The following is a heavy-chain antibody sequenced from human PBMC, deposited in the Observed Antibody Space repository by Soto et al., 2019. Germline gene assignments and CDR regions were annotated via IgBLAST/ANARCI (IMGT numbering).Heavy chain of an antibody. CDR1: GFTFTSSA. V-gene: IGHV1-58*01. D-gene: IGHD5-18*01. J-gene: IGHJ4*02. CDR2: IVVSSGNT. CDR3: AADGDTAMVPDY. Sequence: SVKVSCKASGFTFTSSAVQWVRQARGQRLEWIGWIVVSSGNTNYAQKFQERVTITRDMSTSTAYMELSSLRSEDTAVYYCAADGDTAMVPDYWGQGTLVTVSS.